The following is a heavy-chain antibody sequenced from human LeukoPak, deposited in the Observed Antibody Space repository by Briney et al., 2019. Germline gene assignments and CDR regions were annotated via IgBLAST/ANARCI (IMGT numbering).Heavy chain of an antibody. CDR2: IRSKAYGGAT. Sequence: SLRLSCAASGFTFDDYAMHWVRQAPGKGLEWVGFIRSKAYGGATEYAASVKGRFTISRDDSRSIAYLQMNSLKTEDTAVYYCTRYGAYDGAGRFDYWGQGTLVTVSS. V-gene: IGHV3-49*04. D-gene: IGHD5-12*01. CDR1: GFTFDDYA. CDR3: TRYGAYDGAGRFDY. J-gene: IGHJ4*02.